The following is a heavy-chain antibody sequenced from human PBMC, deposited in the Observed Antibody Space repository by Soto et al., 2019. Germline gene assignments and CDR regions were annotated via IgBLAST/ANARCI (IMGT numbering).Heavy chain of an antibody. CDR2: INHSGST. V-gene: IGHV4-34*01. D-gene: IGHD3-3*01. Sequence: QVQLQQWGAGLLKPSETLSRTCAVYGGSFSGYYWSWIRQPPGKGLEWIGEINHSGSTNYNPSLKSRVTRSVDTSKNQFSRKLSSVTAADTAVYYCARVSQRSGYSDYWGQGTLVTVSS. J-gene: IGHJ4*02. CDR1: GGSFSGYY. CDR3: ARVSQRSGYSDY.